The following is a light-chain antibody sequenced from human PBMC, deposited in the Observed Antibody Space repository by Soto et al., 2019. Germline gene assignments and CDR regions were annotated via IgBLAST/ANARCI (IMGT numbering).Light chain of an antibody. CDR2: DAS. V-gene: IGKV1-5*01. CDR1: QSISSC. Sequence: DIQMTQSPSTLSASLGERATISCRASQSISSCLAWYQQKPGKAPKLLIYDASSLESGVPSRFSGSGSGTEFTLTISSLQSDDFATYYCQHYDGYSEAFGQGTKVDI. J-gene: IGKJ1*01. CDR3: QHYDGYSEA.